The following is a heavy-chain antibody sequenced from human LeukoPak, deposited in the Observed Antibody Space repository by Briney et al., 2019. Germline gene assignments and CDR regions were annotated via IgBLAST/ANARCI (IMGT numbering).Heavy chain of an antibody. Sequence: GGSLRLSCAASGFTFRSYSMNWVRQAPGKGLKWVSSISSSSSYIYYADSVKGRFTISRDNAKNSLYLQMNSLRAEDTAVYYCARSEGSGSFDYWGQGTLVTVSS. D-gene: IGHD3-10*01. CDR1: GFTFRSYS. V-gene: IGHV3-21*01. J-gene: IGHJ4*02. CDR2: ISSSSSYI. CDR3: ARSEGSGSFDY.